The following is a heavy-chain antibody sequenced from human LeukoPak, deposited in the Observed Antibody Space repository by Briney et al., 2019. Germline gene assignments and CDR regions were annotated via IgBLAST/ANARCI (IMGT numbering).Heavy chain of an antibody. CDR1: GYTFTSYG. V-gene: IGHV1-18*01. D-gene: IGHD2-15*01. J-gene: IGHJ5*02. Sequence: SVKVSCKASGYTFTSYGINWVRQAPGQGLEWMGWISAYNGDTNYAQKLQGRVTMTTDTSTSTAYMELSSLRSEDTAAYYCARAPNCSGGSCYSRWFDPWGRGTLVTVSS. CDR3: ARAPNCSGGSCYSRWFDP. CDR2: ISAYNGDT.